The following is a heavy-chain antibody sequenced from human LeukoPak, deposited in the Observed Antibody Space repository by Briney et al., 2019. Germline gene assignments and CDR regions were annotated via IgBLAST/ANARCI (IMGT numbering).Heavy chain of an antibody. CDR1: GYTFTGYY. Sequence: ASVKVSCKASGYTFTGYYMHWVRQAPGQGLEWMGWISAYNGNTNYAQKLQGRVTMTTDTSTSTAYMELRSLRSDDTAVYYCAREDYPRYYYYGMDVWGQGTTVTVSS. J-gene: IGHJ6*02. CDR3: AREDYPRYYYYGMDV. V-gene: IGHV1-18*04. D-gene: IGHD4/OR15-4a*01. CDR2: ISAYNGNT.